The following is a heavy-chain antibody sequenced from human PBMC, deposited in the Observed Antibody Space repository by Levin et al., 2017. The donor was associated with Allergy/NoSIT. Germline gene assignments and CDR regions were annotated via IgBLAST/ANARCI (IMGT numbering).Heavy chain of an antibody. D-gene: IGHD4-17*01. J-gene: IGHJ6*02. CDR1: GYTFTSYD. CDR2: MNPNSDNT. Sequence: ASVKVSCKASGYTFTSYDINWVRQATGQGLEWMGWMNPNSDNTGYAQKFQGRVTMTRNTSISTAYMELSSLRSEDTAVYYCARFGWVTTGDYYGMDVWGQGTTVTVSS. CDR3: ARFGWVTTGDYYGMDV. V-gene: IGHV1-8*01.